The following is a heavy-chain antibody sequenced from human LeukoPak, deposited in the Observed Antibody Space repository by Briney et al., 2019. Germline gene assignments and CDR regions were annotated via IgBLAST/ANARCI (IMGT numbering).Heavy chain of an antibody. V-gene: IGHV4-59*01. Sequence: SETLSLTCTVSGGSISSYYWSWIRQPPGKGLEWIGYIYYSGSSNYNPSLKSRVTISVDTSKNQFSLKLSSVTAADTAVYYCARTYYYDSSGYYPAGFDYWGQGTLVTVSS. J-gene: IGHJ4*02. CDR3: ARTYYYDSSGYYPAGFDY. D-gene: IGHD3-22*01. CDR2: IYYSGSS. CDR1: GGSISSYY.